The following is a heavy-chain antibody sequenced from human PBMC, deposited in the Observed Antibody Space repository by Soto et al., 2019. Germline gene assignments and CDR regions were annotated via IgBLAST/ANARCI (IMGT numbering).Heavy chain of an antibody. J-gene: IGHJ6*02. CDR2: IIAFSDIV. V-gene: IGHV1-69*05. D-gene: IGHD6-13*01. CDR3: ARSLYSSSWFHSGNSYYYYGMDV. Sequence: QVQLVQSGAEVKKPGSSVKVSCKASGGTFGIYAITWVRQAPGQGLEWMGGIIAFSDIVNYTQKLQGRVTIPPDESTNTAYMDLSSLRSEDTAVYYCARSLYSSSWFHSGNSYYYYGMDVWGQGTTVTVSS. CDR1: GGTFGIYA.